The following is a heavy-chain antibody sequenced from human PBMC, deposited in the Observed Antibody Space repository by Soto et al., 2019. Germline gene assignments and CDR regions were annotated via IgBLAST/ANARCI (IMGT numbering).Heavy chain of an antibody. J-gene: IGHJ2*01. D-gene: IGHD5-12*01. CDR2: IIPIFGTA. Sequence: QVQLVQSGAEVKKPGSSVTVSCKASGGTFSSYTKNWVRQAPGQGLEWMGGIIPIFGTANYAQKFQGRVTITADESTSTAYMELSSLRSEDTAVYYCARGNHRWLQLWYFDLWGRGTLVTVSS. CDR1: GGTFSSYT. CDR3: ARGNHRWLQLWYFDL. V-gene: IGHV1-69*12.